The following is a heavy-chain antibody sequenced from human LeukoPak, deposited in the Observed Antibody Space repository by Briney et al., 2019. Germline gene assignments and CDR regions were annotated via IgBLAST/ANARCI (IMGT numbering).Heavy chain of an antibody. V-gene: IGHV4-39*07. CDR2: INHSGST. CDR1: GGSISSSSYY. D-gene: IGHD6-13*01. Sequence: PSETLSLTCTVSGGSISSSSYYWSWIRQPPGKGLEWIGEINHSGSTNYNPSLKSRVTISVDTSKNQFSLKLSSVTAADTAVYYCARGRVAAAGTIYYYYYYMDVWGKGTTVTVSS. J-gene: IGHJ6*03. CDR3: ARGRVAAAGTIYYYYYYMDV.